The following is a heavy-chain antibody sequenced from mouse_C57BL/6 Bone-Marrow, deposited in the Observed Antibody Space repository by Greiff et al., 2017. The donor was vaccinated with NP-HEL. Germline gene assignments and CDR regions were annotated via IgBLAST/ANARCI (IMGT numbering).Heavy chain of an antibody. Sequence: VQLQQSDAELVKPGASVKISCKVSGYTFTDHTIHWMKQRPEQGLEWIGYIYPRDGSIKYNEKFKGKVTLTADKSSNTAYMQLNSLTSEDTAIYYCARRGFTTVDYFDYWGQGTTLTVSS. CDR2: IYPRDGSI. CDR1: GYTFTDHT. CDR3: ARRGFTTVDYFDY. V-gene: IGHV1-78*01. J-gene: IGHJ2*01. D-gene: IGHD1-1*01.